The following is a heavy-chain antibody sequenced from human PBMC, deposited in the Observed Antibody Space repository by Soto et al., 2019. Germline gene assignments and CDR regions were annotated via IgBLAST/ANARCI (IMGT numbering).Heavy chain of an antibody. CDR2: IYYSGST. V-gene: IGHV4-31*03. Sequence: SETLSLTCTVSGGSISSGGYYWSWIRQHPGKGLEWIGYIYYSGSTYYNPSLKSRVTISVDTSKNQFSLKLSSVTAADTAVYYCARGGWSSGYDWFGELDYWGQGTLVTSPQ. CDR3: ARGGWSSGYDWFGELDY. CDR1: GGSISSGGYY. J-gene: IGHJ4*02. D-gene: IGHD5-12*01.